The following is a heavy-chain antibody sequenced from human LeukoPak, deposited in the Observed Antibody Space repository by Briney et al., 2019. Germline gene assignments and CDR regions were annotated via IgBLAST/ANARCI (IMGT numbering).Heavy chain of an antibody. V-gene: IGHV1-8*01. CDR3: ARGVSITIFGVVRVYYMDV. D-gene: IGHD3-3*01. CDR1: GYTFTSYD. CDR2: MNPNSGNT. J-gene: IGHJ6*03. Sequence: ASVKVSCKASGYTFTSYDINWVRQATGQGVEWMGWMNPNSGNTGYAQKFQGRVTMTRNTSISTAYMELSSLRSEDTAVYYCARGVSITIFGVVRVYYMDVWGKGTTVTVSS.